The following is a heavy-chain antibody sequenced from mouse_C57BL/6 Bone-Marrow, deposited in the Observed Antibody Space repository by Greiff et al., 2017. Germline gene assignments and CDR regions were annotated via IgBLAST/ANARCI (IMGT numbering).Heavy chain of an antibody. V-gene: IGHV2-6-1*01. J-gene: IGHJ1*03. Sequence: VQLVESGPGLVAPSQSLSITCTVSGFSLTSYGVHWVRQPPGNGLEWLVVLWSDGSTTYNSALKSRLSISKDNSKSQVFIKMNSLKTDDTAMYYCARHQAGSSYRYWYFDVGGTGTTVTVSS. CDR3: ARHQAGSSYRYWYFDV. CDR1: GFSLTSYG. CDR2: LWSDGST. D-gene: IGHD1-1*01.